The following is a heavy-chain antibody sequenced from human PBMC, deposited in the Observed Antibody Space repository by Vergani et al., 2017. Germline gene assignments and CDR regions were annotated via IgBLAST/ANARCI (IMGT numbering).Heavy chain of an antibody. V-gene: IGHV3-53*01. CDR2: IYSGGST. D-gene: IGHD4-23*01. J-gene: IGHJ2*01. Sequence: EVQLVESGGGLIQPGGSLRLSCAASGFTVSSNYMSWVRQAPGKGLEWVSVIYSGGSTYYADAVKGRFTIARDNSKNTLYLQMTSLSAEDTAVYYCARCGMTTVVNWYFDRGGRGTLVTVSS. CDR3: ARCGMTTVVNWYFDR. CDR1: GFTVSSNY.